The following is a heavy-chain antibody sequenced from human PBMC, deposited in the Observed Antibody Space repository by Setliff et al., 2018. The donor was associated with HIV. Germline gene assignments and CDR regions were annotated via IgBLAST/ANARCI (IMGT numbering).Heavy chain of an antibody. Sequence: ASVKVSCKASGYTLTSNHMHWVRQAPGQGLEWMGIITPIGGGTNYAQKFQGRITMTTDTSTSTAYMELRSLRSDDTAVYYCARIKARDDAFDIWGQGTMVTVSS. CDR2: ITPIGGGT. CDR1: GYTLTSNH. V-gene: IGHV1-46*01. J-gene: IGHJ3*02. CDR3: ARIKARDDAFDI.